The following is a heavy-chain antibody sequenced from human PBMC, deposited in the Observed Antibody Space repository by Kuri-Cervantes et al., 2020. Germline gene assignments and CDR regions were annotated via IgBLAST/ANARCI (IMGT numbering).Heavy chain of an antibody. CDR3: ARDSGPHITMVRGTPFDY. J-gene: IGHJ4*02. CDR1: GFTFSDYY. CDR2: ISSSSSAI. Sequence: GESLKISCAASGFTFSDYYMSWIRQAPGKGLEWVSYISSSSSAIYYADSVKGRFTISRDNAKNSLYLQMNSLRAEDTAVYYCARDSGPHITMVRGTPFDYWGQGTLVTVSS. D-gene: IGHD3-10*01. V-gene: IGHV3-11*04.